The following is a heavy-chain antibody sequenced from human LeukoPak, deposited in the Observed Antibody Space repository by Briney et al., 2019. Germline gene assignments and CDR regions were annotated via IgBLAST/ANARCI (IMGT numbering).Heavy chain of an antibody. J-gene: IGHJ3*02. CDR1: GGSISSYC. CDR2: IYTSGST. CDR3: ARDKGGYYYDSSGYYLDAFDI. Sequence: SETLSLTCTVSGGSISSYCWSWIRQPAGKGLEWIGRIYTSGSTNYNPSLKSRVTMSVDTSKNQFSLKLSSVTAADTAVYYCARDKGGYYYDSSGYYLDAFDIWGQGTMVTVSS. D-gene: IGHD3-22*01. V-gene: IGHV4-4*07.